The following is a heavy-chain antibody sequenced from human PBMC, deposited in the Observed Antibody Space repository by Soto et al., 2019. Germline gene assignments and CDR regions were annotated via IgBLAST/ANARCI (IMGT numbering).Heavy chain of an antibody. CDR1: GFTFSSYA. J-gene: IGHJ4*02. V-gene: IGHV3-23*01. CDR2: ISGSGGST. D-gene: IGHD3-22*01. CDR3: AKDRDYYDSSGYYPDY. Sequence: GGSLRPSCAASGFTFSSYAMSWVRQAPGKGLEWASAISGSGGSTYYADSVKGRFTISRDNSKNTLYLQMNSLRAEDTAVYYCAKDRDYYDSSGYYPDYWGQGTLVTVSS.